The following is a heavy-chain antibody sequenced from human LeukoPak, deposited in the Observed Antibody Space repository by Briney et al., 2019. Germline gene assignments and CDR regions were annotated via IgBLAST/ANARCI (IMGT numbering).Heavy chain of an antibody. CDR1: GYTFTSYY. V-gene: IGHV1-46*01. J-gene: IGHJ4*02. CDR3: ARDSHSSGFGSD. Sequence: ASVKVSCKASGYTFTSYYMHWVRQAPGQGLEWMGIINPSGGSTNYAQKFQGRVTITADESTSTAYMELSSLRSEDTAVYYCARDSHSSGFGSDWGQGTLVTVSS. CDR2: INPSGGST. D-gene: IGHD3-22*01.